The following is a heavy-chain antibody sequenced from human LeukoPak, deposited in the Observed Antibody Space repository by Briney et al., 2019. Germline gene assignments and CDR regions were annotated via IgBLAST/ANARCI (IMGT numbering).Heavy chain of an antibody. CDR1: GGSISSSSYY. CDR2: IYYSGST. D-gene: IGHD3-10*01. Sequence: PSETLSLTCTVSGGSISSSSYYWGWIRQPPGKGLEWIGRIYYSGSTYYNPSLKSRVTISVDTSKNQFSLKLSSVTAADTAVYYCARDVIGSEYKSRHNWFDPWGQGTLVTVSS. V-gene: IGHV4-39*07. CDR3: ARDVIGSEYKSRHNWFDP. J-gene: IGHJ5*02.